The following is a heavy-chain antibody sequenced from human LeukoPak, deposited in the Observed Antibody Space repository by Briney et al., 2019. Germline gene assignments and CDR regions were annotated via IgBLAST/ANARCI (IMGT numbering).Heavy chain of an antibody. CDR1: GFTFSDYY. CDR2: ISSSGSTI. Sequence: PGGSLRLSCAASGFTFSDYYMSWIRQAPGKGLEWVSYISSSGSTIYYADCVKGRFTISRDNAKNSLYLQMTSLRAEDTAVYYCASLSLFYGFDPWGQGTLVTVSS. CDR3: ASLSLFYGFDP. J-gene: IGHJ5*02. D-gene: IGHD5/OR15-5a*01. V-gene: IGHV3-11*04.